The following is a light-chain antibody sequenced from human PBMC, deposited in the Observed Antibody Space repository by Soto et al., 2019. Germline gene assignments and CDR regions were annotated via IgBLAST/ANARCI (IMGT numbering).Light chain of an antibody. V-gene: IGKV1-12*01. CDR1: QGVSSW. J-gene: IGKJ3*01. CDR2: ATS. Sequence: DIQMTQSPSSVSASIGDRVTITCRASQGVSSWLAWYQQKPGKAPNLLIYATSNSQSGVPSRFSGSGSGTDFTLTISSLHPEDFATYYCQQTHTFPLTFGPGSKVHIK. CDR3: QQTHTFPLT.